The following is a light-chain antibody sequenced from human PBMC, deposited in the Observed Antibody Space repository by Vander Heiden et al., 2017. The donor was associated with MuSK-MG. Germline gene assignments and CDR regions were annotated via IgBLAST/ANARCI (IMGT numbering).Light chain of an antibody. J-gene: IGKJ2*01. Sequence: EIVMTQSPDTLSVCPGERATLSCRASQSVSSNLAWYQQKPGQAPRLLISGASTRVTGIPARFSGSGSGTEFTLTISSLQSEDFAVYYCQQYNNWPDTFGQGTKLEIK. CDR2: GAS. V-gene: IGKV3-15*01. CDR1: QSVSSN. CDR3: QQYNNWPDT.